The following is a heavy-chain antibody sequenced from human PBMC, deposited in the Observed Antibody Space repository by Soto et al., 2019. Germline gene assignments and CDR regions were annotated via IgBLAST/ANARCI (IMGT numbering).Heavy chain of an antibody. V-gene: IGHV4-61*01. CDR1: GGSMTTGSYF. CDR2: VFLSGSV. J-gene: IGHJ4*02. CDR3: ARARNRYFDF. Sequence: SETLSLTCNVSGGSMTTGSYFWSWIRRPPGKGLEWIGYVFLSGSVNYSPSFKSRVTISIDTSKNQFSLMLKSVTAADTAVYFCARARNRYFDFWGQGAPVTVSS. D-gene: IGHD1-1*01.